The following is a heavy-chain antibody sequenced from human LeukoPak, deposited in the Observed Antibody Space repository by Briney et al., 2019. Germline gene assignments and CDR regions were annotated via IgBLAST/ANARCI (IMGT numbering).Heavy chain of an antibody. CDR2: ISSSSSYI. V-gene: IGHV3-21*01. J-gene: IGHJ4*02. D-gene: IGHD3-10*01. Sequence: KSGGSLRLSCAASGFTFSSYSMNWVRQAPGKGLEWVSSISSSSSYIYYADSVKGRFTISRDNAKNSLYLQMNSLRAEDTAVYYCARDHHGFGELLYRPGDFDYWGQGTLVTVSS. CDR1: GFTFSSYS. CDR3: ARDHHGFGELLYRPGDFDY.